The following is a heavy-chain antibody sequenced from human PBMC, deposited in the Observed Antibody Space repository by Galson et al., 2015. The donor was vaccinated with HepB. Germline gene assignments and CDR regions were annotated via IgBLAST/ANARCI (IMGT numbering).Heavy chain of an antibody. J-gene: IGHJ3*02. CDR2: VSAYNGNT. V-gene: IGHV1-18*01. Sequence: SVKVSCKASGYTFTSYGISWVRQAPGQGLEWMGWVSAYNGNTNYAQKLQGRVTMTTDTSTSTAYMELRSLRSDDTAVYYCARVSGSYYVSLRDAFDIWGQGTMVTVSS. CDR1: GYTFTSYG. D-gene: IGHD1-26*01. CDR3: ARVSGSYYVSLRDAFDI.